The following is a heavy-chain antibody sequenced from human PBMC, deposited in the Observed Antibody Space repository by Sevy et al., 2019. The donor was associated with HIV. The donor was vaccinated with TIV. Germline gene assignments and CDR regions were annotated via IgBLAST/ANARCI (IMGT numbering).Heavy chain of an antibody. D-gene: IGHD6-19*01. CDR2: ISGSGGST. CDR1: GFPLRNYA. V-gene: IGHV3-23*01. J-gene: IGHJ4*02. CDR3: AKDGAVAPSDY. Sequence: LSLTCAASGFPLRNYAMSWVRQAPGKGLEWVSSISGSGGSTYYADFVKGRFTISRDNFQNTLDLEMNSLRAEDTAVYYCAKDGAVAPSDYWGQGTLVTVSS.